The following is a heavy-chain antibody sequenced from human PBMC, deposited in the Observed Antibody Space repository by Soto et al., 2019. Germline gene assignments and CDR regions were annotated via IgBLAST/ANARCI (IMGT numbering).Heavy chain of an antibody. J-gene: IGHJ6*03. CDR3: ARVARGYYGSGRYYYYMDV. V-gene: IGHV3-74*01. Sequence: QPGGSLRLSCAASGFTFSSYWMHWVRQAPGKGLVWVSRINSDGSSTSYADSVKGRFTISRDNAKNTLYLQMNSLRAEDTAVYYCARVARGYYGSGRYYYYMDVWGKGTTVTVSS. D-gene: IGHD3-10*01. CDR2: INSDGSST. CDR1: GFTFSSYW.